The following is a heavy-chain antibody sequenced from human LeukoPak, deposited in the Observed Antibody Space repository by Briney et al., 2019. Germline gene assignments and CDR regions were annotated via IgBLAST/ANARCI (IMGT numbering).Heavy chain of an antibody. D-gene: IGHD5-18*01. CDR2: INPNSGGT. J-gene: IGHJ6*02. CDR1: GYTFTGYY. CDR3: ARDVRVGRHVDTAMALYYYGMDV. V-gene: IGHV1-2*02. Sequence: ASVKVSCKASGYTFTGYYMHWVRQAPGQGLEWMGWINPNSGGTNYAQKFQGRVTMTRDTSISTAYMELSRLRSEDTAVYYCARDVRVGRHVDTAMALYYYGMDVWGQGTTVTVSS.